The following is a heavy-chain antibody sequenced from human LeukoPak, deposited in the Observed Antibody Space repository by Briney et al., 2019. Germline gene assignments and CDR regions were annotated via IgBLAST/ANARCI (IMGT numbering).Heavy chain of an antibody. CDR3: AKEGFGWYYYDN. CDR2: VSNDGSNK. V-gene: IGHV3-30*18. Sequence: GGSVRLSCAASGFSFSNYGMHWVRQAPGKGLEWVAVVSNDGSNKNYAESVKGRFTISRVNSKNTLYLQMNSLRAEDTAVYYCAKEGFGWYYYDNWGQGPLVAVTA. J-gene: IGHJ4*02. CDR1: GFSFSNYG. D-gene: IGHD2-15*01.